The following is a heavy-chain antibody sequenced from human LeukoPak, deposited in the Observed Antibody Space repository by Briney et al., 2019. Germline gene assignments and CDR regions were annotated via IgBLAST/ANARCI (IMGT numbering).Heavy chain of an antibody. J-gene: IGHJ3*02. CDR1: GYTFTSYD. V-gene: IGHV1-8*01. CDR3: ARVNIGYRDAFDI. D-gene: IGHD2/OR15-2a*01. CDR2: MNPNSGNT. Sequence: VASVKVSCKASGYTFTSYDINWVRQATGQGLEWMGWMNPNSGNTGYAQKFQGRVTMTRNTSISTAYMELSSLRSEDTAVYYCARVNIGYRDAFDIWGQGTMVTVSS.